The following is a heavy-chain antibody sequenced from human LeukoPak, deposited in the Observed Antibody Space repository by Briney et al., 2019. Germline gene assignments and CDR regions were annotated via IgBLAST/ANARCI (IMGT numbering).Heavy chain of an antibody. D-gene: IGHD6-6*01. Sequence: GGSLRLSCAASGFTFSDYYMSWIRQAPGKGLEWVSYISSSGSTIYYADSVKGRFTISRDNAKNSLYLQMNSLRAEDTAVYYCARDGIAARNPMYYFDYWGQGTLVTVSS. CDR3: ARDGIAARNPMYYFDY. CDR2: ISSSGSTI. V-gene: IGHV3-11*01. CDR1: GFTFSDYY. J-gene: IGHJ4*02.